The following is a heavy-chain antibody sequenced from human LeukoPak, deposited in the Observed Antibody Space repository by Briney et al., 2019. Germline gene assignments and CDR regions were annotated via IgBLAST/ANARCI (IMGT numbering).Heavy chain of an antibody. D-gene: IGHD2-15*01. CDR2: IKSKTDGGTT. Sequence: GGSLRLSCAASGFTVSSNYMSWVRQAPGKGLEWVGRIKSKTDGGTTDYAAPVKGRFTISRDDSKNTLYLQMNSLKTEDTAVYYCTTAELAAIGREVVLIEPFDYWGQGTLVTVSS. J-gene: IGHJ4*02. CDR1: GFTVSSNY. CDR3: TTAELAAIGREVVLIEPFDY. V-gene: IGHV3-15*01.